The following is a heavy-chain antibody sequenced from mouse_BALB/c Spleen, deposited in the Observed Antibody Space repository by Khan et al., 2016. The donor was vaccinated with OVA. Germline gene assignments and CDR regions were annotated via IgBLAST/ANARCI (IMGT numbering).Heavy chain of an antibody. D-gene: IGHD2-14*01. CDR1: GYTFTTYT. J-gene: IGHJ3*01. Sequence: VQLQESGAELARPGASVKMSCKASGYTFTTYTMHWVKQRPGQGLEWIGYIIPTNDYTNYNQKFKDRATLTADKSSSTAYMQLSSLTSEDSALYYCAREGAYYRSDGWFTYWGQGTLVTVSA. CDR2: IIPTNDYT. V-gene: IGHV1-4*01. CDR3: AREGAYYRSDGWFTY.